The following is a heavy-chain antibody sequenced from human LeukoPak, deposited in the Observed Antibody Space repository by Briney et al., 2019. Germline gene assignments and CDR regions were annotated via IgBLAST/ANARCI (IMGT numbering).Heavy chain of an antibody. J-gene: IGHJ3*02. D-gene: IGHD6-19*01. CDR2: TYYSGST. CDR1: GGSISSYY. Sequence: PSETLSLTCTVSGGSISSYYWSWIRQPPGKGLEWIGYTYYSGSTNYNPSLKSRVTISVDTSKNQFSLKLSSVTAADTAVYYCATSSGWYSHAFDIWGQGTMVTVSS. V-gene: IGHV4-59*01. CDR3: ATSSGWYSHAFDI.